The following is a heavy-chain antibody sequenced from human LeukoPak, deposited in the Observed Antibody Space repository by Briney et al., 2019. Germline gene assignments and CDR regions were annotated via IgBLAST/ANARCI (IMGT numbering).Heavy chain of an antibody. Sequence: GGPLRLSCAASGFTFSTYAMTWVHQAPGKGLEWVSVISANGYRTYYADSVKGRFTISRDNSKNTLYLQMNSLRAEDTALYYCAKDREVTIFGVVISNDYWGQETLVTVSS. D-gene: IGHD3-3*01. CDR3: AKDREVTIFGVVISNDY. J-gene: IGHJ4*02. V-gene: IGHV3-23*01. CDR1: GFTFSTYA. CDR2: ISANGYRT.